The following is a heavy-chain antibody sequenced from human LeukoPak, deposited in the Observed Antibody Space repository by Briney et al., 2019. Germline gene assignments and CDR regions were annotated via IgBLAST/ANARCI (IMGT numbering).Heavy chain of an antibody. CDR2: IIPIFGTA. Sequence: ASVKVSCKASGGTFSSYAISWVRQAPGQGLEWMGGIIPIFGTANYAQKFQGRVTITADESTGTAYMELSSLRSEDTAVYYCATGGSYYYYGMDVWGQGTTVTVSS. V-gene: IGHV1-69*13. CDR3: ATGGSYYYYGMDV. CDR1: GGTFSSYA. D-gene: IGHD1-26*01. J-gene: IGHJ6*02.